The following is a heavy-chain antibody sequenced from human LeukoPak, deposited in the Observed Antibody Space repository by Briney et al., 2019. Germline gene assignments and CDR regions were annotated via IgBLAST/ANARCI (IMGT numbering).Heavy chain of an antibody. Sequence: GASVKVSCKASGYTFTGYHIHWVRQAPGQGLEWMGRIIPILGIANYAQKFQGRVTITADKSTSTAYMELSSLRSEDTAVYYCARGGSSIDYWGQGTLVTVSS. CDR1: GYTFTGYH. J-gene: IGHJ4*02. CDR3: ARGGSSIDY. CDR2: IIPILGIA. D-gene: IGHD2-15*01. V-gene: IGHV1-69*04.